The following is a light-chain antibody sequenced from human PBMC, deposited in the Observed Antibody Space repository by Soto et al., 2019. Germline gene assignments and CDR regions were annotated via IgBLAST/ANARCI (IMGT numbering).Light chain of an antibody. CDR1: QSITNW. Sequence: IQWTQSPSSLSASVGDSVTITCRSSQSITNWLAWYQLKPGKAPKLLIHEASNLHSGVSSRFTGSGSGTDFHLNITSLQPEDFATYYCQQYKSYRTFRQGHKVDIK. CDR2: EAS. CDR3: QQYKSYRT. J-gene: IGKJ1*01. V-gene: IGKV1-5*03.